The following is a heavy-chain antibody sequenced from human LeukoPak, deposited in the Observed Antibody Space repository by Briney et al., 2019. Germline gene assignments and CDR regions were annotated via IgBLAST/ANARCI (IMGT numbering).Heavy chain of an antibody. Sequence: SETLSLTCTVSGASISSYYWSRIRQPPGKGLEWIGYVYYSGSTNYNPSLKSRVSISVDTSKNQFSLDLSSVTAADTAVYYCAAFRQWLVILDYWGQGTLVTVAS. CDR3: AAFRQWLVILDY. J-gene: IGHJ4*02. CDR1: GASISSYY. D-gene: IGHD6-19*01. CDR2: VYYSGST. V-gene: IGHV4-59*08.